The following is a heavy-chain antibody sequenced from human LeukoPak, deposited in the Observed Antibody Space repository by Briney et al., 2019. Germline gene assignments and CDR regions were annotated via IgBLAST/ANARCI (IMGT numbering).Heavy chain of an antibody. CDR2: ISYDGSNK. Sequence: GGSLRLSCAASGFTFSSYAMHWVRQAPGKGLECVAVISYDGSNKYYADSVKGRFTISRDNSKNTLYLQMNSLRAEDTAVYYCTRDGGSGSYVDYWGQGTLVTVSS. D-gene: IGHD1-26*01. CDR3: TRDGGSGSYVDY. J-gene: IGHJ4*02. CDR1: GFTFSSYA. V-gene: IGHV3-30-3*01.